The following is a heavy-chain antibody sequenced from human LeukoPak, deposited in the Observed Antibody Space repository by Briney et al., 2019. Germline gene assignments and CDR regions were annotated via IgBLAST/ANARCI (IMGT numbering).Heavy chain of an antibody. CDR2: INWNGGST. D-gene: IGHD3-22*01. CDR3: ARAPSEIGGYYPEYFRH. V-gene: IGHV3-20*04. Sequence: GGSLRLSCAASGFTFDDYGMSWVRQAPGKGLEWVSGINWNGGSTGYADSVKGRFTISRDNAKNTVSLQMNSLRAEDTGVYYCARAPSEIGGYYPEYFRHWGQGTLITVSS. CDR1: GFTFDDYG. J-gene: IGHJ1*01.